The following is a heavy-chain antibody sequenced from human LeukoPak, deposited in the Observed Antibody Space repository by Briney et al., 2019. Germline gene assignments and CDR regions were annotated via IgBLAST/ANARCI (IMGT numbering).Heavy chain of an antibody. CDR1: GYTLTELS. CDR3: ATALIFGVVIPLDY. D-gene: IGHD3-3*01. Sequence: GASVKVSCKVSGYTLTELSMHWVRQAPGEGLEWMGGFDPEDGETIYAQKFQGRVTMTEDTSTDTAYMELSSLRSEDTAVYYCATALIFGVVIPLDYWGQGTLVTVSS. J-gene: IGHJ4*02. V-gene: IGHV1-24*01. CDR2: FDPEDGET.